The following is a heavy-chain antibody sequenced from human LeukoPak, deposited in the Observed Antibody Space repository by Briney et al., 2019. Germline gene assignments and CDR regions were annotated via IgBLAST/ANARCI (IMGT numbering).Heavy chain of an antibody. J-gene: IGHJ4*01. D-gene: IGHD3-10*01. Sequence: GGSLRLSCAASGFTFSSNAMSWVRQAPGKGLEWVSVITGNGGRTYYTESVKGQFTISRDNSKNTLSLQMNSLRAEDTAVYYCAKDAVAPGSGGDYFDYWGHGTLVTVSS. CDR1: GFTFSSNA. CDR2: ITGNGGRT. CDR3: AKDAVAPGSGGDYFDY. V-gene: IGHV3-23*01.